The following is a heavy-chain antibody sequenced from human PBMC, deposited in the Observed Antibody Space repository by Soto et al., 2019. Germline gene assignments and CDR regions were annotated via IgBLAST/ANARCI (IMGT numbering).Heavy chain of an antibody. CDR3: VGGQYYFHY. V-gene: IGHV3-30*03. J-gene: IGHJ4*02. CDR2: ISYDGSNT. Sequence: QVQLVESGGGVVQPGRSLRLSCAASGFPFTTYGMHWVREGPGKGLEWVAVISYDGSNTYYADSVKGRFTISRDNSKNTLYLQMNSLRPEDTALYYCVGGQYYFHYRGQGTLVTVSS. D-gene: IGHD3-10*01. CDR1: GFPFTTYG.